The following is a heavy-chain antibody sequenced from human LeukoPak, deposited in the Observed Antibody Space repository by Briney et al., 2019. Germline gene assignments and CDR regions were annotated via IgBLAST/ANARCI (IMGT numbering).Heavy chain of an antibody. CDR3: ARYKLGHSYDILTGFDY. D-gene: IGHD3-9*01. CDR1: GGSISSYY. CDR2: IYYSGST. V-gene: IGHV4-59*01. J-gene: IGHJ4*02. Sequence: SETLSLTCTVSGGSISSYYWSWIRQPPGKGLEWIGYIYYSGSTNYNPSLKSRVTISVDTSKNQFSLKLSSVTAADTAVYYCARYKLGHSYDILTGFDYWDQGTLVTVSS.